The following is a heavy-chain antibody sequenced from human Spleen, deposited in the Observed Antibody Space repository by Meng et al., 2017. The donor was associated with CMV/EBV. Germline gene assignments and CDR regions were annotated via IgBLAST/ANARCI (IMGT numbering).Heavy chain of an antibody. D-gene: IGHD6-25*01. CDR1: GFTFSTFG. CDR3: AGGRFDY. V-gene: IGHV3-30*02. Sequence: GESLKISCAASGFTFSTFGMHWVRQAPGKGLEWVAFIRYDGTNTYYADSVKGRFTISRDNSKNTVSLQMNSLRVDDTALYYCAGGRFDYWGQGTLVTVSS. J-gene: IGHJ4*02. CDR2: IRYDGTNT.